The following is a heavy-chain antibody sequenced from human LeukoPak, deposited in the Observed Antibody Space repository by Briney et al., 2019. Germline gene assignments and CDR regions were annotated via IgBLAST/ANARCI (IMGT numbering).Heavy chain of an antibody. D-gene: IGHD6-6*01. CDR1: GGTFSSYA. J-gene: IGHJ5*02. Sequence: GASVKVSCKASGGTFSSYAVSWVRQAPGQGLEWMGRIIPIFGIANYAQKFQGRVTITADKSTSTAYMELSSLGSEDTAVYYCAKAIAARPGNWFDPWGQGTLVTVSS. V-gene: IGHV1-69*04. CDR3: AKAIAARPGNWFDP. CDR2: IIPIFGIA.